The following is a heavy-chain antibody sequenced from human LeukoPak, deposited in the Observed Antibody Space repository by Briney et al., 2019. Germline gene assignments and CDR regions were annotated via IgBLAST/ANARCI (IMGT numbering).Heavy chain of an antibody. V-gene: IGHV1-18*01. D-gene: IGHD2-15*01. CDR2: VSAYADDT. CDR3: ARDCIGCHGFDY. CDR1: GYTFITYG. Sequence: ASVKVSCKASGYTFITYGISGVRQAPGQGLEWMGWVSAYADDTNYVQKYQGRVSMTTDTSTSTAYMELRSLRSDDTAVYYCARDCIGCHGFDYWGQGTLVTVSS. J-gene: IGHJ4*02.